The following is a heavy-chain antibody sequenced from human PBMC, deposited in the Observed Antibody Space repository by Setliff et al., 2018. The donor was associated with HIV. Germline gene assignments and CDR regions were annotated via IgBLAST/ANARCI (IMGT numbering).Heavy chain of an antibody. Sequence: PSETLSLTCAVSGYSISIGYYWGWIRQAPGKGLEWIGSVSQSGSTYYNPSLKSRITISVDRSKNLFSLNLISVTAADQGVYYCARVPVPGANWFDPWGLGTLVTVSS. V-gene: IGHV4-38-2*01. CDR1: GYSISIGYY. J-gene: IGHJ5*02. CDR2: VSQSGST. CDR3: ARVPVPGANWFDP.